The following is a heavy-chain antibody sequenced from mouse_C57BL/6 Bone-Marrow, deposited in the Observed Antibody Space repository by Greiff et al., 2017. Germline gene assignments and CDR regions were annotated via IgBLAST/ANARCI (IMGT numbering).Heavy chain of an antibody. V-gene: IGHV1-64*01. CDR2: IHPNSGST. J-gene: IGHJ2*01. Sequence: QVQLKQSGAELVKPGASVKLSCKASGYTFTSYWMHWVKQRPGQGLEWIGMIHPNSGSTNYNEKFKSKATLTVDKSSSTAYMQLSSLTSEDSAVXDCAREIYCYGSSYFDYWGQGTTLTVSS. D-gene: IGHD1-1*01. CDR3: AREIYCYGSSYFDY. CDR1: GYTFTSYW.